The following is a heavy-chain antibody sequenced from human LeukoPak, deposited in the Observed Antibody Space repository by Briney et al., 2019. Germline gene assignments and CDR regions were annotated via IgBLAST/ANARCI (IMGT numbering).Heavy chain of an antibody. CDR3: ARDREYYDGSGYYYKSGAFDI. D-gene: IGHD3-22*01. CDR2: IYYSGTT. CDR1: GGSISSYY. Sequence: SETLSLTCTVSGGSISSYYWSWIRQPPGKGLEWIGYIYYSGTTNYNPSLKSRVTISVDTSKNQFSLKLSSVTAADTAVYYCARDREYYDGSGYYYKSGAFDIWGQGTMVTVSS. J-gene: IGHJ3*02. V-gene: IGHV4-59*01.